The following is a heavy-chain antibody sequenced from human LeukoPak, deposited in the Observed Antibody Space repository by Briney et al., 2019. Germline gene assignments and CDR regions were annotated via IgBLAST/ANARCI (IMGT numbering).Heavy chain of an antibody. J-gene: IGHJ3*02. CDR3: ARDRAAAAAGHAFDI. D-gene: IGHD6-13*01. V-gene: IGHV3-23*01. CDR2: ISGSGGST. CDR1: GFTFSSYG. Sequence: GRSLRLSCAASGFTFSSYGMHWVRQAPGKGLEWVSAISGSGGSTYYADSVKGRFTISRDNSKNTLYLQMNSLRAEDTAVYYCARDRAAAAAGHAFDIWGQGTMVTVSS.